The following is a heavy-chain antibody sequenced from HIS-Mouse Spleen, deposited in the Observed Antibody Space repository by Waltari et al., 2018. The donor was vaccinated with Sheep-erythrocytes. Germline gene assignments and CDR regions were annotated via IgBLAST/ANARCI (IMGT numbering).Heavy chain of an antibody. CDR3: ARGRGAAAGN. J-gene: IGHJ4*02. CDR1: GGSFGGYY. CDR2: INHSGST. V-gene: IGHV4-34*01. Sequence: QVQLQQWGAGLLKPSETLSLTCAVYGGSFGGYYWSWIRQPPGKGLEWIGDINHSGSTNYNPSLKSRVTISVDTSKNQFSLKLTSVTAADTAVYYCARGRGAAAGNWGQGTLVTVSS. D-gene: IGHD6-13*01.